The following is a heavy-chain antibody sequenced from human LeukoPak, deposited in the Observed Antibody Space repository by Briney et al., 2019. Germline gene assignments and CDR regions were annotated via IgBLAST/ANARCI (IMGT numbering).Heavy chain of an antibody. D-gene: IGHD3-10*01. Sequence: GASVKVSCKASGYTFTSYYMHWVRQAPGQGLEWMGIINPSGGSTSYAQKFQGRVTMTRDTSTSTVYMELSSLGSEDTAVYYCARDLRGFGSIDYWGQGTLVTVSS. V-gene: IGHV1-46*01. CDR1: GYTFTSYY. CDR2: INPSGGST. J-gene: IGHJ4*02. CDR3: ARDLRGFGSIDY.